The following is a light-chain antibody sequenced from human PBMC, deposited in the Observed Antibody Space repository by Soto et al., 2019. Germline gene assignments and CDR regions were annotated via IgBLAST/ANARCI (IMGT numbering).Light chain of an antibody. V-gene: IGKV3-15*01. CDR2: SAS. J-gene: IGKJ4*01. Sequence: EIVMTQSPATLYVSPGERDTLSCRASQSVSSNLAWYQQKPDQAPRLLIYSASARATGVPARFSGSGSGTEFTLTISSLQSEDFAVYYCQQYNSWPLTFGGGTKVEIK. CDR1: QSVSSN. CDR3: QQYNSWPLT.